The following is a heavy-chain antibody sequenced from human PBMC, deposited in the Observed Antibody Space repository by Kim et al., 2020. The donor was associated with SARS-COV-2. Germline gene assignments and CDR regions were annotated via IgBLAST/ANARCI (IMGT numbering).Heavy chain of an antibody. CDR3: AKDRTWEQDYFDY. V-gene: IGHV3-30*18. J-gene: IGHJ4*02. CDR1: GFTFSSYG. D-gene: IGHD1-26*01. CDR2: ISYDGSNK. Sequence: GGSLRLSCAASGFTFSSYGMHWVRQAPGKGLEWVAVISYDGSNKDYADSVKGRFTISRDNSKNTLYLQMNSLRAEDTAVYYCAKDRTWEQDYFDYWGQGT.